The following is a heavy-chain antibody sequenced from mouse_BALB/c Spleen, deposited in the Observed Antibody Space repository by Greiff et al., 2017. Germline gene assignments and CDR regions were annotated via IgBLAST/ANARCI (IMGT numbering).Heavy chain of an antibody. CDR2: ILPGSGST. CDR1: GYTFSSYW. CDR3: ARPDGYYVTWFAY. Sequence: QVQLQQSGAELMKPGASVKISCKATGYTFSSYWIEWVKQRPGHGLEWIGEILPGSGSTNYNEKFKGKATFTADTSSNTAYMQLSSLTSEDSAVYYCARPDGYYVTWFAYWGQGTLVTVSA. J-gene: IGHJ3*01. V-gene: IGHV1-9*01. D-gene: IGHD2-3*01.